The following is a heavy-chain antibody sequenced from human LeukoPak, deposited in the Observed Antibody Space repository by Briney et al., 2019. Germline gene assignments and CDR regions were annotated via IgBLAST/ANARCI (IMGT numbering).Heavy chain of an antibody. CDR2: IYHSGST. Sequence: PSETLSLTCTVSGYSISSGYYWGWIRQPPGKGLEWIGSIYHSGSTYYNPSLKSRVTISVDTSNNQFSLKLSSVTAADTAVYYCARVKQWLTNNWFDPWGQGTLVTVSS. V-gene: IGHV4-38-2*02. CDR3: ARVKQWLTNNWFDP. CDR1: GYSISSGYY. J-gene: IGHJ5*02. D-gene: IGHD6-19*01.